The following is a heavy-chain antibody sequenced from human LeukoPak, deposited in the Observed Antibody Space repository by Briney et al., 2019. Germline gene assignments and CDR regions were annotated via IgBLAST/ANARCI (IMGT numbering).Heavy chain of an antibody. D-gene: IGHD2-15*01. CDR3: AIDPGYDYGMDV. Sequence: SQTLSLTCAIYGDSVSSNTAAWNWDRQSPSRGLEWQGSTYYRSKLNHDYTSPVSSRIAINPDTSKILFSLQLNSVTPGYTAVYYCAIDPGYDYGMDVWGQGTTVTVSS. V-gene: IGHV6-1*01. CDR2: TYYRSKLNH. CDR1: GDSVSSNTAA. J-gene: IGHJ6*02.